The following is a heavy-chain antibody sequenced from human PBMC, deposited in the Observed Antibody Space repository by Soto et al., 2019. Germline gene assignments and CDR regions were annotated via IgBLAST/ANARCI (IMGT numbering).Heavy chain of an antibody. CDR1: GFTFSNYY. CDR2: IDFDGRST. Sequence: EVQLVESGGGLVQPGGSLSLSCAVSGFTFSNYYMQWVRQGPGKGLVYVARIDFDGRSTVHADSVKGRFTISRDNAKNTLYLQMNSLGAEDTGVYYCARGGSTSWLRALDLWGQGTLVTVSS. CDR3: ARGGSTSWLRALDL. D-gene: IGHD6-13*01. J-gene: IGHJ5*02. V-gene: IGHV3-74*01.